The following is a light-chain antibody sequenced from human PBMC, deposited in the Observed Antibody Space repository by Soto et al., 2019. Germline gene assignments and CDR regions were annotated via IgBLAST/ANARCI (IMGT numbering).Light chain of an antibody. Sequence: ESVLTQSPGTLSLSPGERATLSCRASQSLSNNLAWYQQKPGQAPRLLIYGASTRATGIPARFSGSGSGTEFTLTISSLQSEDFAVYYCQQYNNWPWTFGQGTKVDIK. CDR3: QQYNNWPWT. V-gene: IGKV3-15*01. J-gene: IGKJ1*01. CDR2: GAS. CDR1: QSLSNN.